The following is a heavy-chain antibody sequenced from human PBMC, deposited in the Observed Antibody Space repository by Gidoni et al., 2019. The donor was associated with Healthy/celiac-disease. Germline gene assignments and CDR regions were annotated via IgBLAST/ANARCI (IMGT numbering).Heavy chain of an antibody. V-gene: IGHV1-69*01. Sequence: QVQLVQSGAEVKKPGSSVKVSCKASGGTFSSYAISWVRQAPGQGLEWMGGIIPIFGTANYTQKFQGRVTITADESTSTAYMELSSLRSEDTAVYYCARGAATYYYDSSGYSTPLWYWGQGTLVTVSS. CDR2: IIPIFGTA. J-gene: IGHJ4*02. CDR3: ARGAATYYYDSSGYSTPLWY. CDR1: GGTFSSYA. D-gene: IGHD3-22*01.